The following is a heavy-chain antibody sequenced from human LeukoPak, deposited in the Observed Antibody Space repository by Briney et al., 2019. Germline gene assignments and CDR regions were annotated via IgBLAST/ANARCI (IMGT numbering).Heavy chain of an antibody. V-gene: IGHV3-30-3*01. CDR2: ISYDGSNK. D-gene: IGHD3-16*01. J-gene: IGHJ4*02. Sequence: GGSLRLSCAASGFTFSSYAMHWVRQAPGKGLEWVAVISYDGSNKYYADSVKGRFTISRDNSKNTLYLQMNSLRAEDTAVYYCARGGGRSSCDSWGQGSLVTVSS. CDR1: GFTFSSYA. CDR3: ARGGGRSSCDS.